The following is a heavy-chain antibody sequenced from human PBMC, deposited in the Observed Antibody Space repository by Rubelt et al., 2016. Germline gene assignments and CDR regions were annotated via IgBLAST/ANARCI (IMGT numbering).Heavy chain of an antibody. CDR3: ARSCMVVSAIDY. V-gene: IGHV4-39*07. D-gene: IGHD2-15*01. CDR2: DYYSGRT. CDR1: GGSISSSSYY. Sequence: QVQLQESGPGLVKPSETLSLTSTVSGGSISSSSYYWGGIRQPPGKGLEWNGSDYYSGRTYYNPTLKRQGPISEDTSKNQFSLRLRSVTAADTAVYYCARSCMVVSAIDYWGQGTLVTVSS. J-gene: IGHJ4*02.